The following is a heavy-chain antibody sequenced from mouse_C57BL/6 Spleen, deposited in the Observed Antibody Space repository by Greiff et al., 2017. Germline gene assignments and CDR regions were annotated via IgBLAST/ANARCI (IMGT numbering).Heavy chain of an antibody. D-gene: IGHD3-3*01. Sequence: DVHLVESGGGLVKPGGSLKLSCAASGFTFSDYGMHWVRQAPEKGLEWVAYISSGSSTIYYAATVKGRFTISRDNAKNTLFLQMTSLRSEDTAMYYCATSPDSGGLYYFDVWGTGTTLTVSS. V-gene: IGHV5-17*01. J-gene: IGHJ1*03. CDR3: ATSPDSGGLYYFDV. CDR1: GFTFSDYG. CDR2: ISSGSSTI.